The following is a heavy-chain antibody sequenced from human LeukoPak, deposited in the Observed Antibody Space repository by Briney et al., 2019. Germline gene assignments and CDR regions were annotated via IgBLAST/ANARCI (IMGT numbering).Heavy chain of an antibody. CDR1: GFTVSSNY. J-gene: IGHJ4*02. CDR3: ARTLPAAPTDFDY. CDR2: IYYSGST. D-gene: IGHD2-2*01. Sequence: GSLRLSCAASGFTVSSNYMSWVRQAPGKGLEWIGSIYYSGSTYYNPSLKSRVTISVDTSKNQFSLKLSSVTAADTAVYYCARTLPAAPTDFDYWGQGTLVTVSS. V-gene: IGHV4-39*07.